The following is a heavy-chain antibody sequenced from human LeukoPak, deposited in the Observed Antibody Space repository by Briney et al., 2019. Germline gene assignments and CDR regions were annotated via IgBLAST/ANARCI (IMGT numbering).Heavy chain of an antibody. CDR1: GLTVSRHY. D-gene: IGHD3-22*01. CDR2: ISTGGST. V-gene: IGHV3-53*01. J-gene: IGHJ4*02. CDR3: ARDDYYDSSGLDY. Sequence: PGGSLRLSCVASGLTVSRHYMTWVRQAPGKGLEWLSVISTGGSTNYADSVKGRFTISRDNSKNILYLQMNSLRAADTAVYYCARDDYYDSSGLDYWGQGILVTVSS.